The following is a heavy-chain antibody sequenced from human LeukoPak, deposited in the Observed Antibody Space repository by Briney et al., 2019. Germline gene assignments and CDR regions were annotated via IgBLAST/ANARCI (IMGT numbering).Heavy chain of an antibody. V-gene: IGHV1-2*02. D-gene: IGHD3-3*01. CDR2: IDPNSGGT. CDR1: GYTFTGYY. CDR3: AIPFLEWSHDAFDI. Sequence: ASVKVSCKASGYTFTGYYMHWVRQAPGQGLEWMGWIDPNSGGTNYAQKFQGRVTMTRDTSISTAYMELSRLRSDDTAVYYCAIPFLEWSHDAFDIWGQGTMVTVSS. J-gene: IGHJ3*02.